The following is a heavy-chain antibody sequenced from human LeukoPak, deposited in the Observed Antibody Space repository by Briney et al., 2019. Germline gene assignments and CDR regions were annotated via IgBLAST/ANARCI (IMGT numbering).Heavy chain of an antibody. CDR2: ISGSGGST. D-gene: IGHD5/OR15-5a*01. CDR1: GFTFSSYA. Sequence: GGSLRLSCAASGFTFSSYAMSWVRQAPGKGLEWVSGISGSGGSTYYADSVKGRFTISRDNSKNTLFLQMNSLSAEDTAVYYCAKGFSTHYEYWGQGTLVTVSS. J-gene: IGHJ4*02. CDR3: AKGFSTHYEY. V-gene: IGHV3-23*01.